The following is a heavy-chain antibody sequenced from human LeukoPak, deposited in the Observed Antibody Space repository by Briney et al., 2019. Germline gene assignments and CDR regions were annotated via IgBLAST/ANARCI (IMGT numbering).Heavy chain of an antibody. CDR1: GGSFSGYY. V-gene: IGHV4-34*01. J-gene: IGHJ5*02. D-gene: IGHD2-2*01. CDR3: ARGGRYCSSTSCYRGWFDP. Sequence: PSETLSLTCAVYGGSFSGYYWSWIRQPPGKGLEWIGEINHSGSTNYNPSLKSRVTISVDTSKNQFSLKLRSVTAADTAVYYCARGGRYCSSTSCYRGWFDPWGQGTLVTVSS. CDR2: INHSGST.